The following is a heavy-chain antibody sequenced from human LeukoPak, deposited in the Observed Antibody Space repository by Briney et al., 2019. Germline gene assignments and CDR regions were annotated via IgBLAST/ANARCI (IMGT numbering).Heavy chain of an antibody. CDR2: ISSSGSTI. CDR3: ARDCSGGSCYSPAPGAFDI. Sequence: GGSLRLSCAASGFTFSSYEMNWVRQAPGKGLEWVSYISSSGSTIYYADSVKGRFTISRDNAKNSLYLQMNSLGAEDTAVYYCARDCSGGSCYSPAPGAFDIWGQGTMVTVSS. CDR1: GFTFSSYE. J-gene: IGHJ3*02. D-gene: IGHD2-15*01. V-gene: IGHV3-48*03.